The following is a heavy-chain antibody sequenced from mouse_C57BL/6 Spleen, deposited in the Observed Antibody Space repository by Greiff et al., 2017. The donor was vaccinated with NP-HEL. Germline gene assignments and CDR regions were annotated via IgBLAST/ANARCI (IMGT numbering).Heavy chain of an antibody. Sequence: VQVVESGAELVRPGTSVKVSCKASGYAFTNYLIEWVKQRPGQGLEWIGVINPGSGGTNYNEKFKGKATLTADKSSSTAYMQLSSLTSEDSAVYFCARPFYYYGSSYAMDYWGQGTSVTVSS. CDR1: GYAFTNYL. CDR3: ARPFYYYGSSYAMDY. V-gene: IGHV1-54*01. D-gene: IGHD1-1*01. CDR2: INPGSGGT. J-gene: IGHJ4*01.